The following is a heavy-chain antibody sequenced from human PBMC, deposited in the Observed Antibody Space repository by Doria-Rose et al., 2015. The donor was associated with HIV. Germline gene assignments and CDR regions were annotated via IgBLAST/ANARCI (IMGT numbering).Heavy chain of an antibody. CDR2: VSFDGSTK. Sequence: GFRFSSYGMHWVRRAPGKGLEWVAVVSFDGSTKKYADSVKGRFTISRDSSKNTLTLQMNSLRTEDTAVYYCAKDQHTDSFYFDSWGQGTQVTVPS. D-gene: IGHD2-21*02. CDR3: AKDQHTDSFYFDS. V-gene: IGHV3-30*18. CDR1: GFRFSSYG. J-gene: IGHJ4*02.